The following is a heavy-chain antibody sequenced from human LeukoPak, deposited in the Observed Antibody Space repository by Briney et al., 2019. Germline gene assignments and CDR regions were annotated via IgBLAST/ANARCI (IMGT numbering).Heavy chain of an antibody. Sequence: PGGSLRLSCAASGFTFNSYAMSWVRQAPWERLQWVSGISDSGGNTYYADSVRGRFTISRDNSKNTLYLQMNSLRAEDTAVYYCARFGGSYGGGYYYYGMDVWGQGTTVTVSS. CDR2: ISDSGGNT. V-gene: IGHV3-23*01. CDR1: GFTFNSYA. D-gene: IGHD1-26*01. J-gene: IGHJ6*02. CDR3: ARFGGSYGGGYYYYGMDV.